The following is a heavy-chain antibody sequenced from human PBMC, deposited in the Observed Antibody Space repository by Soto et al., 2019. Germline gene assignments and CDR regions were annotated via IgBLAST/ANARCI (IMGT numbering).Heavy chain of an antibody. CDR2: IIPIFGTA. V-gene: IGHV1-69*13. Sequence: SVKVSCKASGGTFSSYAISWVRQAPGQGLEWMGGIIPIFGTANYAQKFQGRVTITADESTCTAYMELSSLRSEDTAVYYCARDPGFGFWSGYYSYWGQGTLVTV. CDR3: ARDPGFGFWSGYYSY. CDR1: GGTFSSYA. J-gene: IGHJ4*02. D-gene: IGHD3-3*01.